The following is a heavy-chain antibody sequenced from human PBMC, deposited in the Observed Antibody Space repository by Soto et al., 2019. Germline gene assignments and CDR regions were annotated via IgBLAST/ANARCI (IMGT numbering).Heavy chain of an antibody. J-gene: IGHJ4*02. Sequence: QVQLVQSGAEVKKPGASVKVSCKTSGYTFTNFGISWVRQAPGQGFEWLGWISGNSGRTYYAQKFQGRVTMTRDTSTNTAYMELRSLTSDDTAVFYCVRVGSTAHDRAGLEWGRGTLVTVSS. CDR1: GYTFTNFG. V-gene: IGHV1-18*01. CDR3: VRVGSTAHDRAGLE. CDR2: ISGNSGRT. D-gene: IGHD2-21*02.